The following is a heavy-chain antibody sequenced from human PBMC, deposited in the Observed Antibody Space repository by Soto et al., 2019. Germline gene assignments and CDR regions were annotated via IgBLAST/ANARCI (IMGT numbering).Heavy chain of an antibody. J-gene: IGHJ3*01. CDR1: GASISTTNW. Sequence: QVQLQESGPGLVKPSGTLFLTCGVSGASISTTNWWSWIRQPPGKGLEWIGEIYHSGSTKYNPSLKSRVTLSIEKSTKQFSLRLRSVTAADTAIYYCARQVRGAIPAVINRGDYDFWGQGTMVTVSS. V-gene: IGHV4-4*02. CDR3: ARQVRGAIPAVINRGDYDF. CDR2: IYHSGST. D-gene: IGHD2-21*01.